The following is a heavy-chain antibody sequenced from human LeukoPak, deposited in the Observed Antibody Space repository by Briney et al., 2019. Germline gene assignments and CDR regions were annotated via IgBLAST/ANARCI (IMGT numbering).Heavy chain of an antibody. Sequence: GGSLRLSCAASGFTFSSFAMHWVRQAPGKGLEYVSAISSNGGSTYYANSVKGRFTISRDNSKNMLFLQMGSLRAEDMAVYYCARGPTMIVLQNWFDPWGQGTLVTASS. V-gene: IGHV3-64*01. CDR2: ISSNGGST. CDR3: ARGPTMIVLQNWFDP. CDR1: GFTFSSFA. D-gene: IGHD3-22*01. J-gene: IGHJ5*02.